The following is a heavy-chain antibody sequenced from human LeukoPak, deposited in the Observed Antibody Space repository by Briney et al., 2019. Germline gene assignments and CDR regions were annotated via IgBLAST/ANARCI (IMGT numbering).Heavy chain of an antibody. J-gene: IGHJ3*02. CDR3: ARYDSSGYYHGSTFDI. D-gene: IGHD3-22*01. Sequence: SETLSLTCTVSGGSISSYYWSWIRQPPGKGLEWIGYIYYSGSTNYNPSLKSRVTISVDTSKNQFSLKLSPVTAADTAVYYCARYDSSGYYHGSTFDIWGQGTMVTVSS. CDR1: GGSISSYY. V-gene: IGHV4-59*01. CDR2: IYYSGST.